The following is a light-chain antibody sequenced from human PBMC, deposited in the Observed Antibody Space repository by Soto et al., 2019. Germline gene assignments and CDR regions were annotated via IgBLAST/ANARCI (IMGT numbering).Light chain of an antibody. CDR3: GSWDSSLSAYV. V-gene: IGLV1-51*01. Sequence: QSVLTQPPSASGSPGQSVTISCIGICSDVGNCNYVSWYQQHPGKAPKVLIYDDNKRTSGSPDRFSGSKSGTSATLGITGFQTGDEAEYYCGSWDSSLSAYVFGTGTKAPS. CDR1: CSDVGNCNY. J-gene: IGLJ1*01. CDR2: DDN.